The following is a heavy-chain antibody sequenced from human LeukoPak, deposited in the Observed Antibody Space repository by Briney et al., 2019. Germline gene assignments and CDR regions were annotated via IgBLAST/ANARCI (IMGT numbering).Heavy chain of an antibody. V-gene: IGHV6-1*01. J-gene: IGHJ6*02. Sequence: SQTLSLTCAISGDSVSSNSAAWNWIRQSPSRGLEWLGRTYYRSKWYNDYAVSVKSRITINPDTSKNQFSLQLNSVTPEDTAVYCCARARYSSSSRYYYYGMDVWGQGTTVTVSS. CDR1: GDSVSSNSAA. D-gene: IGHD6-6*01. CDR3: ARARYSSSSRYYYYGMDV. CDR2: TYYRSKWYN.